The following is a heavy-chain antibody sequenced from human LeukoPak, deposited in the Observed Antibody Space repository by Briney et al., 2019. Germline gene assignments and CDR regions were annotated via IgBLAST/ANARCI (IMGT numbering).Heavy chain of an antibody. CDR3: ATKAVVVPAATHYYYYYGMDV. CDR1: GYNFNSYW. D-gene: IGHD2-2*01. CDR2: IYPVDSNT. J-gene: IGHJ6*02. V-gene: IGHV5-51*01. Sequence: GESLKISCKGSGYNFNSYWIGWVRQMPGKGLEWMGIIYPVDSNTRYSPSFQGQVTISADRSISTAYLQWSSLKASDTAMYYCATKAVVVPAATHYYYYYGMDVWGQGTTVTVSS.